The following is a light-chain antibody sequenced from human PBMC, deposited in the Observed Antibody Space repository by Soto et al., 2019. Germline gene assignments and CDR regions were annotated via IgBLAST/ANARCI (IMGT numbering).Light chain of an antibody. CDR3: SSYKSSSNYV. V-gene: IGLV2-14*01. CDR1: SSDVGGYNY. Sequence: LTQPASVSGSPGQSITISCTGTSSDVGGYNYVSWYQQHPGKAPKLMIYEVSNRPSGVSNRFSGSKSGNTASLTISGLQAEDEADYYCSSYKSSSNYVFGTGTKVTVL. J-gene: IGLJ1*01. CDR2: EVS.